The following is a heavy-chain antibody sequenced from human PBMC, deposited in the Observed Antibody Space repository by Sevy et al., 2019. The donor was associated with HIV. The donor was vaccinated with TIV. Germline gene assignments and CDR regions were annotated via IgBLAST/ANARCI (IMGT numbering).Heavy chain of an antibody. J-gene: IGHJ4*02. CDR2: ITPDSGDR. D-gene: IGHD1-26*01. CDR3: ARGRAPDNGRYYFDS. CDR1: GYIFGIYD. Sequence: ASVKVSCKASGYIFGIYDISWVRQAPGQGLEWMGWITPDSGDRNYAQKLQGRVTMTTDTSTRTSYMELRSLTSDDAGVYYCARGRAPDNGRYYFDSLAQGTLVTVSS. V-gene: IGHV1-18*01.